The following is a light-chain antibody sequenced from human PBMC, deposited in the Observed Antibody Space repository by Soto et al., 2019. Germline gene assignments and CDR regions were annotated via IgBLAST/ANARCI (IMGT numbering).Light chain of an antibody. J-gene: IGKJ1*01. V-gene: IGKV1-39*01. CDR1: QSIGTY. CDR3: QQCFSIPPT. Sequence: DMHVTQSLSSLSASVGDRVTITCRASQSIGTYLSWYQQKPGKAPKLLIYAASNLQRGVSSRFSGSGSGTDFTLTIDSLQPDDFAIYYCQQCFSIPPTFGHGTKVDIK. CDR2: AAS.